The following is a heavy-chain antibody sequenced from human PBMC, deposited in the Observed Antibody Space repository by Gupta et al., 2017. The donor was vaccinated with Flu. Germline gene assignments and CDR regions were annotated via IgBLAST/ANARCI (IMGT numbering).Heavy chain of an antibody. D-gene: IGHD4-17*01. J-gene: IGHJ4*02. V-gene: IGHV1-2*02. CDR3: ARDLELTYGDHGDY. CDR2: INPNSGGT. Sequence: KVSCKASGYTFTGYYMHWVRQAPGQGLEWMGWINPNSGGTNYAQKFQGRVTMTRDTSISTAYMELSRLRSDDTAVYYCARDLELTYGDHGDYWGQGTLVTVSS. CDR1: GYTFTGYY.